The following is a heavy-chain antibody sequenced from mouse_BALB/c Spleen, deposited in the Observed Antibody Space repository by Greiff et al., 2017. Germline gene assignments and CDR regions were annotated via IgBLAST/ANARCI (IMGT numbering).Heavy chain of an antibody. J-gene: IGHJ4*01. Sequence: LQQPGSELVRPGASVKLSCKASGYTFTSYWMHWVKQRPGQGLEWIGNIYPGSGSTNYDEKFKSKATLTVDTSSSTAYMQLSSLTSEDSAVYYCTREARATLAMDYWGQGTSVTVSS. CDR1: GYTFTSYW. CDR2: IYPGSGST. D-gene: IGHD3-1*01. V-gene: IGHV1S22*01. CDR3: TREARATLAMDY.